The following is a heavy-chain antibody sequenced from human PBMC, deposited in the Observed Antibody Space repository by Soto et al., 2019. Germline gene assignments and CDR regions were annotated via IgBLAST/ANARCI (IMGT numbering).Heavy chain of an antibody. CDR3: ARDGIAARPQYFDY. Sequence: LRLSCAASGFTFSSYWMSWVRQAPGKGLEWVANIKQDGSEKYYVGSVKGRFTISRDNAKNSLYLQMNSLRAEDTAVYYCARDGIAARPQYFDYWGQGTLVTVSS. CDR1: GFTFSSYW. CDR2: IKQDGSEK. J-gene: IGHJ4*02. D-gene: IGHD6-6*01. V-gene: IGHV3-7*01.